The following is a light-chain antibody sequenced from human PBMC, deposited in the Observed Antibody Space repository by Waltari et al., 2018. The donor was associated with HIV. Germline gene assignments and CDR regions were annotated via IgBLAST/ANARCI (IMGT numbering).Light chain of an antibody. Sequence: SHELTQPPSVSVSPGQAARITCSGDALPYRYVYWYQQKSGQAPGLVIHEGSRRRSGIPEIISGSTTGTMATLTISGAQVEEEADYYCFSTDIGGNQGLFGGGTKLIVL. V-gene: IGLV3-10*01. J-gene: IGLJ2*01. CDR3: FSTDIGGNQGL. CDR2: EGS. CDR1: ALPYRY.